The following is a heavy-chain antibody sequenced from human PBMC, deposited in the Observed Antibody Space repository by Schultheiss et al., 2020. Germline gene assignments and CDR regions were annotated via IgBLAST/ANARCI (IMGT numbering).Heavy chain of an antibody. V-gene: IGHV1-2*02. Sequence: ASVKVSCKASGGTFSSYAISWVRQAPGQGLEWMGWINPNSGGTNYAQKFQGRVTMTRDTSVSTAYMELSRLRSDDTAVYYCASGTYSSGWYDYWGQGTLVTVSS. D-gene: IGHD6-19*01. CDR1: GGTFSSYA. J-gene: IGHJ4*02. CDR2: INPNSGGT. CDR3: ASGTYSSGWYDY.